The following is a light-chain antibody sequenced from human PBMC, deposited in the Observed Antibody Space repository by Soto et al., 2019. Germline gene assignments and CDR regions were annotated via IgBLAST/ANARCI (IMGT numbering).Light chain of an antibody. J-gene: IGKJ3*01. CDR2: DAS. CDR3: QQRT. CDR1: QSIRSW. V-gene: IGKV1-5*01. Sequence: DIQMTQSPSTLSASVGDRVTITCRASQSIRSWLAWYQQKPGQAPKLLIYDASSLESGLPSRFRDSGSGTEITLPVRSLHTDVFVTYYCQQRTFGPGTKVDIK.